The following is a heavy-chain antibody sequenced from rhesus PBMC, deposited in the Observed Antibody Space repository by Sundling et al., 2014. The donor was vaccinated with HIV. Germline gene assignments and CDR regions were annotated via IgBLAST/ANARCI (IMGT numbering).Heavy chain of an antibody. J-gene: IGHJ4*01. CDR1: GFTFSSYD. Sequence: EVQLAESGGGLVQPGESLRLSCAASGFTFSSYDMHWVRLAPGKGLEWISAIRSAGGSTYYADSVKGRFTISRDNSKNTLSLQMSGLRPEDTAVYYCATPVDTVGSLSPDYWGQGVLVTVSS. D-gene: IGHD5-30*01. V-gene: IGHV3-103*01. CDR3: ATPVDTVGSLSPDY. CDR2: IRSAGGST.